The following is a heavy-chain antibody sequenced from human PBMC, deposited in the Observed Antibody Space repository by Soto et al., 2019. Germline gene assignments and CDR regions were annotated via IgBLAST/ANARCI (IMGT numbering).Heavy chain of an antibody. J-gene: IGHJ4*02. V-gene: IGHV3-30-3*01. CDR1: GFTFSSYA. D-gene: IGHD5-12*01. Sequence: GGSLRLSCAASGFTFSSYAMHWVRQAPGKGLEWVAVISYDRSNKYYADSVKGRFTISRDNSKNTLYLQMNSLRAEDTAVYYCARDASYDSSLTYFDYWGQGTLVTVSS. CDR2: ISYDRSNK. CDR3: ARDASYDSSLTYFDY.